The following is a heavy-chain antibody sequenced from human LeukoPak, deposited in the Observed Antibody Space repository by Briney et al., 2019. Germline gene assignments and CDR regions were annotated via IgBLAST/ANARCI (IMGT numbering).Heavy chain of an antibody. Sequence: PGGTLRLSCAASGFTFSSYGMSWVRQPPGKGLEWIGSIYYSGNTYYNPSLKSRVTISVDTSKNQFSLKLSSVTAADTAVYYCARDPGSVSVDAFDIWGQGTMVTVSS. V-gene: IGHV4-39*07. J-gene: IGHJ3*02. CDR2: IYYSGNT. CDR3: ARDPGSVSVDAFDI. D-gene: IGHD3-10*01. CDR1: GFTFSSYG.